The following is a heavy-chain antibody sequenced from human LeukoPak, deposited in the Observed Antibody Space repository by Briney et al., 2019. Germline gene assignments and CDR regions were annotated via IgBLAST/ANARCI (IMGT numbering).Heavy chain of an antibody. CDR2: ISGSGGST. J-gene: IGHJ4*02. CDR1: GFTFSSYA. D-gene: IGHD6-13*01. CDR3: ARDAESSSWSGANFDY. V-gene: IGHV3-23*01. Sequence: GGSLRLSCAASGFTFSSYAMSWVRQAPGKGLEWVSAISGSGGSTYYADSVKGRFTISRDNSKNTLYLQMNSLRAEDTAVYYCARDAESSSWSGANFDYWGQGTLVTVSS.